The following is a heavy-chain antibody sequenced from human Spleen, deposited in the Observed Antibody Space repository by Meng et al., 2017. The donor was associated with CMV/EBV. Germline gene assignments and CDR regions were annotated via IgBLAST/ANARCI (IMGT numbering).Heavy chain of an antibody. D-gene: IGHD1-26*01. V-gene: IGHV3-74*01. CDR1: GFTFSRYS. Sequence: GGSLRLSCAASGFTFSRYSMNWVRQAPGKGLVWVSHINSDGSSTNYADSVKGRFTISRDNAKNTVYLQMDSLRAEDTAFYYCARAVGPTIVDALDIWGQGTLVTVSS. CDR3: ARAVGPTIVDALDI. CDR2: INSDGSST. J-gene: IGHJ3*02.